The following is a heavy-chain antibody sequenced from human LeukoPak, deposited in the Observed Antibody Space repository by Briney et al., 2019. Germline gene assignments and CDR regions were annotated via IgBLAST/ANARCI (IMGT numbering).Heavy chain of an antibody. CDR1: GGSISSYY. V-gene: IGHV4-59*01. D-gene: IGHD6-13*01. J-gene: IGHJ4*02. CDR3: ARGGPHIAAAGYDY. Sequence: PSETLSLTCTVSGGSISSYYWSWIRQPPGKGLEWIGYIYYSGSTNYNPSLKSRVTISVDTSKNQLSLKLSSVTAADTAVYYCARGGPHIAAAGYDYWGQGTLVTVSS. CDR2: IYYSGST.